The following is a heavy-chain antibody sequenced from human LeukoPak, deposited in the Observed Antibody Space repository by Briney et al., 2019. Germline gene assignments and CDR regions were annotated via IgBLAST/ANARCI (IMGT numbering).Heavy chain of an antibody. CDR1: GFTFSSYW. J-gene: IGHJ4*02. V-gene: IGHV3-74*01. CDR2: INSDGIST. D-gene: IGHD6-19*01. Sequence: GGSLRLSCAASGFTFSSYWMHWVRQAPGEGLVWVSRINSDGISTRYADSVKGRFTISRDNAKNTLYLQMNSLRAEDTAVYYCARESSGSPPHLDYWGQGTLVTVSS. CDR3: ARESSGSPPHLDY.